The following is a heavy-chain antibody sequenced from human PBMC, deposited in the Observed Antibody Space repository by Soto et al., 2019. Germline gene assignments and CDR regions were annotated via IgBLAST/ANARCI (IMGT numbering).Heavy chain of an antibody. CDR1: GGSISSSNW. J-gene: IGHJ6*02. V-gene: IGHV4-4*02. CDR3: ARGAGYYCYFGMDV. Sequence: QVQLQESGPGLVKPSGTLSLTCAVSGGSISSSNWWSWVRQPPGKGLEWIGEIYHSGSTNYNPSLKRRFTISVDKSTTQFSLELSSVTAADTAVYYWARGAGYYCYFGMDVWGHGTTVTVSS. CDR2: IYHSGST.